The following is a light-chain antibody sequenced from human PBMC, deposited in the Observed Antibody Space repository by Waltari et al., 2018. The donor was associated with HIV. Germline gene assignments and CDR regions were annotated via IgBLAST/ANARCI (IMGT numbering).Light chain of an antibody. J-gene: IGLJ3*02. CDR2: GVT. Sequence: QSALTQPASVSGSTGQSHTISCTGPISEIGLYDFASWYRQYPVKAPQLIIFGVTSRPTGVTSRFSGSKSGNTASLTISGLQAEDEADYYCSSLTLTHTVAFGGGTKVTV. V-gene: IGLV2-14*01. CDR1: ISEIGLYDF. CDR3: SSLTLTHTVA.